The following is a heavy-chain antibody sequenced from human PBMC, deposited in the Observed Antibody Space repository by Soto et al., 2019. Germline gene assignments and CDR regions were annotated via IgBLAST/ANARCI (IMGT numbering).Heavy chain of an antibody. CDR3: ARESRYCSGGSCYFLPGIDY. D-gene: IGHD2-15*01. CDR2: IIPIFGTA. V-gene: IGHV1-69*12. J-gene: IGHJ4*02. Sequence: QVQLVQSGAEVKKPGSSVKVSCKASGGTFSSYAISWVRQAPGQGLEWMGGIIPIFGTANYAQKFQGRVTITADESTSTACMEQSSLGYEDTAVYYCARESRYCSGGSCYFLPGIDYWGQGTLVTVSS. CDR1: GGTFSSYA.